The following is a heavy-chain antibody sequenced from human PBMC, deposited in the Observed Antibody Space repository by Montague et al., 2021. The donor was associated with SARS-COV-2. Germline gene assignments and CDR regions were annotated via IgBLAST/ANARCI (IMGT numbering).Heavy chain of an antibody. CDR1: GGSISGSNYY. D-gene: IGHD1-7*01. V-gene: IGHV4-39*01. J-gene: IGHJ4*02. CDR2: IYYSGST. CDR3: ARLLLELPGDY. Sequence: SETLSLTCTVSGGSISGSNYYWAWIRQPPGEGLEWIGSIYYSGSTYDNPSLKSRVSISVDTSKNQFSLKLNSVTAADTAVYYCARLLLELPGDYWGQGTLVTVSS.